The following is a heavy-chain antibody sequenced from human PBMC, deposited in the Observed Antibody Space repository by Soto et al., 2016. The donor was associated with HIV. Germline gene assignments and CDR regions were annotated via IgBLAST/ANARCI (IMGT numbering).Heavy chain of an antibody. CDR1: GGAFNNHA. J-gene: IGHJ6*02. V-gene: IGHV1-2*02. D-gene: IGHD4-17*01. CDR3: ARDRKMTTVTTSGLFGMDV. CDR2: SNPKSGAS. Sequence: QVQLVQSGAEVKKPGSSVKVSCKISGGAFNNHAFGWVRQAPGQGLEWMAWSNPKSGASNSAQRFQGRVTMTRDTSISTAYMELNSLESDDTAVYYCARDRKMTTVTTSGLFGMDVWGQGTTVTVSS.